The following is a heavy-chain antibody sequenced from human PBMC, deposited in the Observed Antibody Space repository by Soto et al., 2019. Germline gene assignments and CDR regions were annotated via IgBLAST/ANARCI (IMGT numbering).Heavy chain of an antibody. J-gene: IGHJ4*02. D-gene: IGHD1-1*01. CDR1: GFSLSTHGMR. CDR2: IDWDDDK. Sequence: SGPTLVNPTQTLTLTCTFSGFSLSTHGMRVTWIRQPPGKALEWLARIDWDDDKFYSTSLRTRLTVSKDTSKNQVVLTMTHMDPVDTATYYCARIQLSPTGGLDYWGQGAQVTVSS. CDR3: ARIQLSPTGGLDY. V-gene: IGHV2-70*04.